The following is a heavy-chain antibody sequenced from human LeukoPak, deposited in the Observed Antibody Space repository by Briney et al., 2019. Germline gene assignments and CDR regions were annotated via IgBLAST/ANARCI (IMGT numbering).Heavy chain of an antibody. J-gene: IGHJ4*02. CDR3: ARAGFDITYYDFWSGYYSTLDY. D-gene: IGHD3-3*01. CDR2: ISASGGST. Sequence: GGSLRLSCAASGFTFSSSAMSWVRQVPGKGLEWVSGISASGGSTSYADSVRGRFTISRDNSKNTLYLQMNSLRAEDTAVYYCARAGFDITYYDFWSGYYSTLDYWGQGTLVTVSS. CDR1: GFTFSSSA. V-gene: IGHV3-23*01.